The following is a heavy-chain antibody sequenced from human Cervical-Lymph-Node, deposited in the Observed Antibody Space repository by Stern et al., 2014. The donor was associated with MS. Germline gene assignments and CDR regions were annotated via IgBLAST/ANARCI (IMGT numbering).Heavy chain of an antibody. J-gene: IGHJ4*02. CDR2: IHPRGDA. CDR3: ASGYRFFES. D-gene: IGHD5-18*01. Sequence: QVQLVESGPGLVKPSQTLSLTCTLSGGSVSSGSSYWSWIRQPAGKGLEWIGRIHPRGDAFYTPSLQRRVTISLDTSKNQISLKLNSVTAADTAVYYCASGYRFFESWGQGTLVTVSS. CDR1: GGSVSSGSSY. V-gene: IGHV4-61*02.